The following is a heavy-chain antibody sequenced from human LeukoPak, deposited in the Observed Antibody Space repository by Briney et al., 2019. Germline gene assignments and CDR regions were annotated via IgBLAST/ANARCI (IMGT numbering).Heavy chain of an antibody. V-gene: IGHV4-59*01. J-gene: IGHJ5*02. CDR3: AGYCSSTSCYGRKYNWFDP. CDR2: IYYSGST. CDR1: GGSLSSYY. Sequence: SETLSLTCTVSGGSLSSYYWSWIRQPPGKGLEWIGYIYYSGSTNYNPSLKSRVTISVDTSKNQFSLKLSSVTAADTAVYYCAGYCSSTSCYGRKYNWFDPWGQGTLVTVSS. D-gene: IGHD2-2*01.